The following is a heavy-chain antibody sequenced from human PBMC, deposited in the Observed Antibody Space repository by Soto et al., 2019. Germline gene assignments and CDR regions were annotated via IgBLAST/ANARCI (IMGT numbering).Heavy chain of an antibody. V-gene: IGHV4-30-4*01. D-gene: IGHD4-17*01. Sequence: QVQLQESGPGLVRPSQTLSLTCTVSTASISSDDYYWTWIRQPPGKGLEWIGNISYRGNTNYTPSLSSRGSMSIDASRNQFSLRLNSVTAADTAVYYWATEALDDGDPVFDNWGQGTLVTVSS. J-gene: IGHJ4*02. CDR2: ISYRGNT. CDR1: TASISSDDYY. CDR3: ATEALDDGDPVFDN.